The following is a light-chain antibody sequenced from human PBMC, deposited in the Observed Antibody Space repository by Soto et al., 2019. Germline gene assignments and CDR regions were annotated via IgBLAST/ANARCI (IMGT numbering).Light chain of an antibody. V-gene: IGLV2-14*01. J-gene: IGLJ2*01. CDR3: SSYTGSTSYVL. CDR2: EVR. Sequence: QSALTQPASVSGSLGQSITISCTGTSYDVGAFNYVSWYQQHPGKAPKLLIYEVRYRPSGVSNRFSGSKSGNTASLTISALQAEDDADYLCSSYTGSTSYVLFGGGTKLTVL. CDR1: SYDVGAFNY.